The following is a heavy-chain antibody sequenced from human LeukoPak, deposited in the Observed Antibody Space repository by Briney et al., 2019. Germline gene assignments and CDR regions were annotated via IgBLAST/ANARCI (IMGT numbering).Heavy chain of an antibody. CDR2: ISGSGGST. CDR3: AKGVLGYCSGGTCYPLDY. D-gene: IGHD2-15*01. J-gene: IGHJ4*02. Sequence: GGSLRLSCTASGFTFGDYAMSWFRQAPGRGLERVSAISGSGGSTYYADSVKGRFTISRDNSKNTLYLQMNSLTVEDTAVYYCAKGVLGYCSGGTCYPLDYWGQGTLVTVSS. V-gene: IGHV3-23*01. CDR1: GFTFGDYA.